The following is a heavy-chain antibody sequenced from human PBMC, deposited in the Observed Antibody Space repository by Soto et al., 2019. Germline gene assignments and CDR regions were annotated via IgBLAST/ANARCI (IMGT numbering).Heavy chain of an antibody. V-gene: IGHV1-2*02. D-gene: IGHD6-19*01. CDR2: INAHSGGT. J-gene: IGHJ5*02. Sequence: SVKDSCKASGFSFTGYYIHWLRQAPVQGLEWMGWINAHSGGTEYAQKFQGRVTLTRDTSIATAYLNLRSVTAADTAVYYCARPLRYSSGPSNWFDPWGQGTLVTVSS. CDR1: GFSFTGYY. CDR3: ARPLRYSSGPSNWFDP.